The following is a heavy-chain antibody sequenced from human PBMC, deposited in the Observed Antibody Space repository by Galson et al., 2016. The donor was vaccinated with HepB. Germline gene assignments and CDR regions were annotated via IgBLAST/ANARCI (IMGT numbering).Heavy chain of an antibody. CDR1: AFTFSRYS. Sequence: SLRLSCAASAFTFSRYSMSWVRQAPGKGLEWLSSISSSSDYIHYADSVKGRFTISRDNAKNSLYLHLSSLRVDDTAVYYCARAMGQYQLLPFAMNVWGQGTMVAASS. J-gene: IGHJ6*02. D-gene: IGHD2-2*01. V-gene: IGHV3-21*01. CDR2: ISSSSDYI. CDR3: ARAMGQYQLLPFAMNV.